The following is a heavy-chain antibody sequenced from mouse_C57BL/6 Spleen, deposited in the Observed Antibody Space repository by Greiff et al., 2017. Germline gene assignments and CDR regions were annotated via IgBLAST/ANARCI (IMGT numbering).Heavy chain of an antibody. CDR2: IDPSDSYT. CDR3: AREGDSNYVFDY. V-gene: IGHV1-59*01. CDR1: GYTFTSYW. J-gene: IGHJ2*01. Sequence: QVHVKQPGAELVRPGTSVKLSCKASGYTFTSYWMHWVKQRPGQGLEWIGVIDPSDSYTNYNQKFKGKATLTVDTSSSTAYMQLSSLTSEDSAVYYCAREGDSNYVFDYWGQGTTLTVSS. D-gene: IGHD2-5*01.